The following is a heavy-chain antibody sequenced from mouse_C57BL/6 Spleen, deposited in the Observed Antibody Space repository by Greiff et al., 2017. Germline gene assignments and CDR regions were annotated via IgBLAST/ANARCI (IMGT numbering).Heavy chain of an antibody. V-gene: IGHV1-4*01. CDR2: INPSSGYT. CDR1: GYTFTSYT. D-gene: IGHD1-1*01. Sequence: QVQLQQSGAELARPGASVKMSCKASGYTFTSYTMPWVKQRPGQGLEWIGYINPSSGYTKYNQKFKDKATLTADKSSSTAYMQLSSLTSEDSAVYYCARGAITTDWFAYWGQGTLVTVSA. CDR3: ARGAITTDWFAY. J-gene: IGHJ3*01.